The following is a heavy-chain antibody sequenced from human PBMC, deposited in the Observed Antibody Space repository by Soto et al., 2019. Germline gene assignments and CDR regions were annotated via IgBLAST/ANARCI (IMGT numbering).Heavy chain of an antibody. CDR2: ITGSGGRT. D-gene: IGHD3-10*01. Sequence: GGSLRLSCAASAFTLSNYAMSWVRQAPGRGLEWVSGITGSGGRTSYADSVKGRFTISRDNFKNTLYLEMNSLRAEDTAVYYYSKERADEGSPLIVLPPGYWGQGTLVTVSS. CDR3: SKERADEGSPLIVLPPGY. CDR1: AFTLSNYA. V-gene: IGHV3-23*01. J-gene: IGHJ4*02.